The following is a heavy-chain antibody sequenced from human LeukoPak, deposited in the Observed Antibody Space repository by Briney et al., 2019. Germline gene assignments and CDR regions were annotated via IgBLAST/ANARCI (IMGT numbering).Heavy chain of an antibody. J-gene: IGHJ4*02. D-gene: IGHD6-19*01. CDR1: GFTFDDYA. V-gene: IGHV3-9*01. CDR2: ISWNSGSI. CDR3: AKDTVAGTFNPLFDY. Sequence: PGGSLRLSCAASGFTFDDYAMHWVRQAPGKGLEWVSGISWNSGSIGYADSVKGRFTISRDNAKNSLYLQMNSLRAEDTALHYCAKDTVAGTFNPLFDYWGQGTLVTVSS.